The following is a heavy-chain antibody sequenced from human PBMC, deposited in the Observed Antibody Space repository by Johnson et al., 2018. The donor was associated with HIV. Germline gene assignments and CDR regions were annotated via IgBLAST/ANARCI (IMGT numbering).Heavy chain of an antibody. CDR3: ARDGVYSSPHDAFGI. Sequence: VHLVEAGGGAVQPGGSLTLSRAAPGFTFSSYAMHWVRQEQGKGLEWVAVISYDGSTKYYADSVKGRFPSSRENAKNSLYLQMDSLRPGDSAVYYCARDGVYSSPHDAFGIWGQGTMVTVSP. CDR1: GFTFSSYA. J-gene: IGHJ3*02. D-gene: IGHD6-13*01. CDR2: ISYDGSTK. V-gene: IGHV3-30*04.